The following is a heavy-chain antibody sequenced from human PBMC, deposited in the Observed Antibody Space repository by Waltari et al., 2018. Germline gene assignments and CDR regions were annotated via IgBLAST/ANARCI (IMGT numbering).Heavy chain of an antibody. Sequence: VQLLQSGAAVTTPGASLTISCKGSGYSFTSYWIDCVRPMPGEGLEWMGISYPGDSDTRDSPSFQGQVTISADKSISTAYLQWSSLKASDTAMYYCARAIAAAEKVDYWGQGTLVTVSS. CDR1: GYSFTSYW. CDR3: ARAIAAAEKVDY. V-gene: IGHV5-51*03. D-gene: IGHD6-13*01. J-gene: IGHJ4*02. CDR2: SYPGDSDT.